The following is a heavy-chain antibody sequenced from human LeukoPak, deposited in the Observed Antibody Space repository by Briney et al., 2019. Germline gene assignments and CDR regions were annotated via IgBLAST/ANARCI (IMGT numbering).Heavy chain of an antibody. V-gene: IGHV3-74*01. J-gene: IGHJ4*02. Sequence: PGGSLRLSCAASGFTFSRYWMHWVRQGPGKGLVWVSRINSDGSSTSYADSVKGRFTISRDDAKNTLYLQMNSLRAEDTAVYYCARAQSSWFDYWGQGSLVTVCS. CDR3: ARAQSSWFDY. D-gene: IGHD2-2*01. CDR2: INSDGSST. CDR1: GFTFSRYW.